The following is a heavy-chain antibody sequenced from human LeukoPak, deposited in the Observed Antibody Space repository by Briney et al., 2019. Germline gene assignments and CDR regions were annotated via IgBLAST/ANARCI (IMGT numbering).Heavy chain of an antibody. CDR2: FSATDGST. CDR3: AYGSSWQFDY. J-gene: IGHJ4*02. D-gene: IGHD6-13*01. V-gene: IGHV3-23*01. Sequence: GGSLRLSCAASGFSFSTYAMTWVRQAPGKGLEWVSAFSATDGSTQYAESVKGRFTISKDSTTNTLFLQINSLRAEDTAVYYCAYGSSWQFDYWGQGTLVTVSS. CDR1: GFSFSTYA.